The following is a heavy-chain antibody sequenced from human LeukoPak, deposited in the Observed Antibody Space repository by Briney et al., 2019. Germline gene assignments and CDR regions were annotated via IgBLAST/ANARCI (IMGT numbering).Heavy chain of an antibody. CDR1: GGSISSGSYY. Sequence: PSQTLSLTCTVSGGSISSGSYYWSWIRQPAGKGLEWIGRIYTSGSTNYNPSLKSRVTISVDTSKNQFSLKLSSVTAADTAVYYCARTSPPTLSSPEAFDIWGQGTMVTVSS. J-gene: IGHJ3*02. CDR2: IYTSGST. D-gene: IGHD6-6*01. CDR3: ARTSPPTLSSPEAFDI. V-gene: IGHV4-61*02.